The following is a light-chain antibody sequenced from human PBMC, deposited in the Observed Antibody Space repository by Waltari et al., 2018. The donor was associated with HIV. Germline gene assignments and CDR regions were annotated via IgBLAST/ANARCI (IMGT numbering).Light chain of an antibody. CDR1: RSNVGRNT. CDR3: AAWDDSLTGRV. J-gene: IGLJ3*02. V-gene: IGLV1-44*01. Sequence: QSVLTQPPSASGTPGRRATIACSGSRSNVGRNTVNWYQQVPGTAPKLLIFSNNQRPSGVPARFSGSKSGASASLAISGLQSEDEADYYCAAWDDSLTGRVFGGGTKLTVL. CDR2: SNN.